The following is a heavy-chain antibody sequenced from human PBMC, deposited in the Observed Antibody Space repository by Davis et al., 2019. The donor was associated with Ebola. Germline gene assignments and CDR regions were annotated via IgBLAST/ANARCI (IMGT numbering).Heavy chain of an antibody. CDR2: INHSGST. Sequence: MPSETLSLTCTVSGGYISSYYWSWIRQPPGKGLEWIGEINHSGSTNYNPSLKSRVTISVDTSKNQFSLKLSSVTAADTAVYYCARGKGVFDSWGQGTLVTVSS. J-gene: IGHJ4*02. CDR1: GGYISSYY. CDR3: ARGKGVFDS. V-gene: IGHV4-34*01. D-gene: IGHD3-10*01.